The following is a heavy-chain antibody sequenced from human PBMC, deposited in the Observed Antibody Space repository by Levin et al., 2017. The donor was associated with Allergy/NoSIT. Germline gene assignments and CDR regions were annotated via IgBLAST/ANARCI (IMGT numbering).Heavy chain of an antibody. D-gene: IGHD6-19*01. CDR1: GFTFSSYA. J-gene: IGHJ6*02. Sequence: GGSLRLSCAASGFTFSSYAMHWVRQAPGKGLEWVAVISYDGSNKYYADSVKGRFTISRDNSRNTVYLQMNSLRAEDTAVYSCARDSLAVAASPRSRMDVWGQGTTVTVSS. CDR2: ISYDGSNK. V-gene: IGHV3-30-3*01. CDR3: ARDSLAVAASPRSRMDV.